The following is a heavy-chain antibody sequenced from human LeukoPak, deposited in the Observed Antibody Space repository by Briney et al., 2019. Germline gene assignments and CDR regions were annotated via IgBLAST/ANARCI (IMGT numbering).Heavy chain of an antibody. CDR1: GYSISSGYY. CDR2: IYTSGST. CDR3: ARGSYYYDSSGRLFDY. D-gene: IGHD3-22*01. J-gene: IGHJ4*02. V-gene: IGHV4-4*07. Sequence: SETLSLTCTVSGYSISSGYYWSWIRQPAGKGLEWIGRIYTSGSTNYNPSLKSRVTMSVDTSKNQFSLKLSSVTAADTAVYYCARGSYYYDSSGRLFDYWGQGTLVTVSS.